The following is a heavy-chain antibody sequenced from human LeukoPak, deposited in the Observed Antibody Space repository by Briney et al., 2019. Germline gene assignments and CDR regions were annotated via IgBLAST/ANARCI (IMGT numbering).Heavy chain of an antibody. Sequence: GGSLRLSCAASGFSFSSHNTNWVRQAPGKGLEWVSYISSGSSTIYYADSVKGRFTISRDNAKNSLYLQINSLRAEDTAMYYCAGGLTKGFNDYWGQGTLVIASS. J-gene: IGHJ4*02. D-gene: IGHD3-16*01. CDR2: ISSGSSTI. V-gene: IGHV3-48*01. CDR1: GFSFSSHN. CDR3: AGGLTKGFNDY.